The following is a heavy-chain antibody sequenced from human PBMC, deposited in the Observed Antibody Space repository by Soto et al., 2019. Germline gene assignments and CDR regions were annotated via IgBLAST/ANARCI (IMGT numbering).Heavy chain of an antibody. CDR2: INPNSGGT. CDR1: GYTFTGYY. CDR3: ARVARFNFWSGGDAFDI. Sequence: ASVKVSCKASGYTFTGYYMHWVRQAPGQGLEWMGWINPNSGGTNYAQKFQGWVTMTRDTSISTAYMELSRLRSDDTAVYYCARVARFNFWSGGDAFDIWGQGTMVTVSS. V-gene: IGHV1-2*04. D-gene: IGHD3-3*01. J-gene: IGHJ3*02.